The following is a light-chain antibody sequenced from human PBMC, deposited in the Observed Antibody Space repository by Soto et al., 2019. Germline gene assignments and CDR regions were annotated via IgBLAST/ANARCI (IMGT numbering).Light chain of an antibody. Sequence: EIVLAQSPDTLSLSPGERATLSCRTSQSMSTNYLAWYQQKSGQPPRLLIYGASIRATGIPDRFSGSGSGTDFTLTISRLEPEDFAVYYCHQYDRSPLTFGGGATVEIK. CDR2: GAS. J-gene: IGKJ4*01. V-gene: IGKV3-20*01. CDR3: HQYDRSPLT. CDR1: QSMSTNY.